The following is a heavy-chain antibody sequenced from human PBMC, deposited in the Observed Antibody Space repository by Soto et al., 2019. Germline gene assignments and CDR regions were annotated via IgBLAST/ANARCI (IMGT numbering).Heavy chain of an antibody. D-gene: IGHD2-21*01. J-gene: IGHJ4*02. V-gene: IGHV3-30-3*01. CDR3: TRGRSVIANNDFEH. CDR2: MSLDGNSR. Sequence: QVQLVESGGGVVQPGTSLRLSCAASGFAVSSYSVHWVRQAPGKGLEWVAAMSLDGNSRYFADSVKGRFTISRDTSKNTRPLQMNRLGPETSAVYHCTRGRSVIANNDFEHWGQGTQVTVSS. CDR1: GFAVSSYS.